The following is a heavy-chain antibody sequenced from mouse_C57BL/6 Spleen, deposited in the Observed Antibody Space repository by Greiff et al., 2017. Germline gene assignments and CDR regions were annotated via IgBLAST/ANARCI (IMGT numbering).Heavy chain of an antibody. D-gene: IGHD2-10*01. CDR2: IYPGSGST. CDR3: ASYYCNPNYYAMDY. Sequence: QVQLQQPGAELVKPGASVKMSCKASGYTFTSYWITWVKQRPGQGLEWIGDIYPGSGSTNYNEKFKSKATLTVDTSSSTAYMQLSSLTSEDSAVYYCASYYCNPNYYAMDYWGQGTSVTVSS. J-gene: IGHJ4*01. V-gene: IGHV1-55*01. CDR1: GYTFTSYW.